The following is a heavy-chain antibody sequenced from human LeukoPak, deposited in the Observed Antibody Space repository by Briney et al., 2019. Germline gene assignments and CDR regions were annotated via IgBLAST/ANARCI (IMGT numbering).Heavy chain of an antibody. CDR1: GFTFSSYW. V-gene: IGHV3-74*01. D-gene: IGHD3-22*01. CDR2: INSDGSTT. Sequence: GGSLRLSCAASGFTFSSYWMHWVRQAPGKGLVWVSRINSDGSTTSYADFVKGRFTISRDNAKNTLYLQMNSLRAEDTAVYYCARGKYYYDSSGYYYCPPDFDYWGQGTLVTVSS. CDR3: ARGKYYYDSSGYYYCPPDFDY. J-gene: IGHJ4*02.